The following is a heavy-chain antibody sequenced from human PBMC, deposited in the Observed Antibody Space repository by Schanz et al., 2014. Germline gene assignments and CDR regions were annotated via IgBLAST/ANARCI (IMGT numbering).Heavy chain of an antibody. D-gene: IGHD5-12*01. J-gene: IGHJ6*02. CDR3: AGVRLGSRNTMAV. Sequence: ASGFSFSNSWMHWVRQVPGQELFWVSRINNDGSSLAYADCVKGRFSVFRDNAKNTVYLEMNSLRVEDTAVYFCAGVRLGSRNTMAVSGQETTVTVS. V-gene: IGHV3-74*01. CDR2: INNDGSSL. CDR1: GFSFSNSW.